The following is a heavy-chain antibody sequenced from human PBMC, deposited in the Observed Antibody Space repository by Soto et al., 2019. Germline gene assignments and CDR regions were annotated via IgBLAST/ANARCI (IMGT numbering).Heavy chain of an antibody. Sequence: VQLVESGGGVVQPGRSLRLSCAASGFTFSDYAMHWVRQAPGKGLEWVAVVSHDGRNTHYADSVKGRFTISRDSSKNTVSLEMTSLRAEETAVYYCAKGGRQWLVTSDFNYWCQGDLVTVSS. CDR3: AKGGRQWLVTSDFNY. CDR1: GFTFSDYA. CDR2: VSHDGRNT. J-gene: IGHJ4*02. V-gene: IGHV3-30*18. D-gene: IGHD6-19*01.